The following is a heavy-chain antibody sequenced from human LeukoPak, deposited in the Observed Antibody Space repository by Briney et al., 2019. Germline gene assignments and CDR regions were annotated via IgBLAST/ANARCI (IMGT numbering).Heavy chain of an antibody. CDR2: IYPGDSDT. CDR1: GYSFTSYW. D-gene: IGHD2-15*01. J-gene: IGHJ6*02. V-gene: IGHV5-51*01. Sequence: GESLKISCKGPGYSFTSYWIGWVRQMPGKGLEWMGIIYPGDSDTRYSPSFQGQVTISADKSISTAYLQWSSLKASDTAMYYCARLACSGGSCPSYYYYGMDVWGQGTTVTVSS. CDR3: ARLACSGGSCPSYYYYGMDV.